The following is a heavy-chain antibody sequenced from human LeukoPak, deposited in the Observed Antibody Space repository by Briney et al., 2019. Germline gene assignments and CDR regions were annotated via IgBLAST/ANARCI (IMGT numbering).Heavy chain of an antibody. V-gene: IGHV5-51*01. J-gene: IGHJ5*02. CDR2: IYPGDSDT. CDR1: GYSFTSYW. D-gene: IGHD6-13*01. CDR3: ARHREKGAYSPFDP. Sequence: GESLKISCKGSGYSFTSYWIGWVRQMPGKGLEWMGIIYPGDSDTTYSLSFQGQVTISADKSINTAYLQWSSLKASDTAMYYCARHREKGAYSPFDPWGQGTLVTVSS.